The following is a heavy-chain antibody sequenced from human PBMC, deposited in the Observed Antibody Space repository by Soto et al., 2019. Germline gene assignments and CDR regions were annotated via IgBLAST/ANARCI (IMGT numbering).Heavy chain of an antibody. J-gene: IGHJ4*02. CDR3: ATKRSFHFEN. V-gene: IGHV3-30*03. CDR2: LSYDGSTN. D-gene: IGHD1-1*01. Sequence: QVQLVESGGGVVQPGRSLRLSCAASGFTFSDYDMHWVRQAPGKGLEWVAVLSYDGSTNHYADSLKGRFTISRDNSKRTVYLQMNGLRAEDTAVYYCATKRSFHFENWGQGTLVTVSS. CDR1: GFTFSDYD.